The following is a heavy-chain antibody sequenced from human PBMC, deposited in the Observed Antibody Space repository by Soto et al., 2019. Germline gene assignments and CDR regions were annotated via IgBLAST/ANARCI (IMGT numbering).Heavy chain of an antibody. D-gene: IGHD2-8*02. J-gene: IGHJ4*02. CDR2: INPSAGST. CDR3: AHIYTGTGGHFDS. V-gene: IGHV1-46*04. Sequence: ASVKVSCKASGYTFTSYHMHWVRQAPGQGLEWMGIINPSAGSTSYSPSLKSRLTITKDTSENQVVLTLTNMDPVDTATYYCAHIYTGTGGHFDSWGQGTLVTVSS. CDR1: GYTFTSYH.